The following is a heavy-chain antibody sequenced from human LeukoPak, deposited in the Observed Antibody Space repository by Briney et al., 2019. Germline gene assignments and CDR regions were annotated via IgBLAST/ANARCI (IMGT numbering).Heavy chain of an antibody. J-gene: IGHJ4*02. Sequence: GRFLRLSFSGPGFTFVGYVMHWGRQTPGEGLGGVSSISWSGDRMGYADAVKGQFTISRDNAKNSLFLQMNSLRVEDTALYYCAKDLGGSATTVWGQGTLVTVSS. CDR3: AKDLGGSATTV. D-gene: IGHD2-2*01. CDR1: GFTFVGYV. CDR2: ISWSGDRM. V-gene: IGHV3-9*01.